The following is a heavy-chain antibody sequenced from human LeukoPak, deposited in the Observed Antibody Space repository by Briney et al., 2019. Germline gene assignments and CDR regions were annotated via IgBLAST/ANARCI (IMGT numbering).Heavy chain of an antibody. CDR2: ISSSSSYI. J-gene: IGHJ6*02. CDR3: ARFATSSSEYYYGMDV. CDR1: GFTFSSYS. V-gene: IGHV3-21*01. Sequence: GGSLRLSCAASGFTFSSYSMNWVRQAPGKRLEWVSSISSSSSYIYYADSVKGRFTISRDNAKNSLYLQMNSLRAEDTAVYYCARFATSSSEYYYGMDVWGQGTTVTVSS. D-gene: IGHD6-6*01.